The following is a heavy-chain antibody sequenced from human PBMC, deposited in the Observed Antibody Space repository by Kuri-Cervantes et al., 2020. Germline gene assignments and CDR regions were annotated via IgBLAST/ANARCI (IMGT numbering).Heavy chain of an antibody. Sequence: GESLKISCAVSGFTFSNFDMHWVRQAPGKGLEWVSYISSSGSTIYYADSVKGRFTISRDNAKDSLFLQMNSLRAEDTAVYFCARHDTSMIHWRDRDAFDIWGQGTMVTVSS. V-gene: IGHV3-48*04. CDR2: ISSSGSTI. CDR3: ARHDTSMIHWRDRDAFDI. CDR1: GFTFSNFD. J-gene: IGHJ3*02. D-gene: IGHD5-18*01.